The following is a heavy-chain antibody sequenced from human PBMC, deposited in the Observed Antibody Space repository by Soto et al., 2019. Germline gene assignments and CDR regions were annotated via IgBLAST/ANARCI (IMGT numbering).Heavy chain of an antibody. V-gene: IGHV3-33*01. CDR1: GFTFSSYG. Sequence: GGSLRLSCAASGFTFSSYGMHWVRQAPGKGLEWVAVIWYDGSNKYYADSVKGRFTISRDNSKNTLYLQMNSLRAEDTAVYYCARTRPTVYYFDYWGQGTLVTVSS. J-gene: IGHJ4*02. CDR3: ARTRPTVYYFDY. CDR2: IWYDGSNK. D-gene: IGHD1-1*01.